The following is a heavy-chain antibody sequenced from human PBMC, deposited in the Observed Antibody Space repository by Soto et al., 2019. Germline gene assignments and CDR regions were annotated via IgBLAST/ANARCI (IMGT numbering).Heavy chain of an antibody. V-gene: IGHV4-39*07. Sequence: PSETLSLTCTVSGGSISSSSYYWGWIRQPPGKGLEWIGSIYYSGSTYYNPSLNSRVTISVDTSKNQFSLEIYSVTASDTAIYYCARDPGRAVAIEWGEGILVTVA. CDR3: ARDPGRAVAIE. CDR1: GGSISSSSYY. D-gene: IGHD6-19*01. CDR2: IYYSGST. J-gene: IGHJ4*02.